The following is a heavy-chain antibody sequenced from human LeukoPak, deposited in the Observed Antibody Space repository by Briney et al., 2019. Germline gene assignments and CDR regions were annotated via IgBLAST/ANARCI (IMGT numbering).Heavy chain of an antibody. Sequence: GGSLRLSCVASGFTFSNYWMHWVRQPPGKGLVWVSRIYVDGRTTNYADSVKGRFTISRDNAKNTVYLEMNSLSVGDTATYYCIRDFRSADLWGQGTLVTVTS. CDR1: GFTFSNYW. J-gene: IGHJ5*02. CDR3: IRDFRSADL. V-gene: IGHV3-74*01. CDR2: IYVDGRTT.